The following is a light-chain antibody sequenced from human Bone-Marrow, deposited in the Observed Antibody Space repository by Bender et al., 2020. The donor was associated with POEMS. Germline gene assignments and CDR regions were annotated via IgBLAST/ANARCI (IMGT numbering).Light chain of an antibody. J-gene: IGLJ3*02. CDR2: DVS. Sequence: QSALTQPASLSGSPGQSITISCTGTGSDVGGYNYVSWYQQHAGKVPKLMIYDVSKRPSGVSNRFSGSKSGNTASLTISGLLPEDEADYYCCSYAGTSSWVFGGGTKLTVL. V-gene: IGLV2-14*01. CDR3: CSYAGTSSWV. CDR1: GSDVGGYNY.